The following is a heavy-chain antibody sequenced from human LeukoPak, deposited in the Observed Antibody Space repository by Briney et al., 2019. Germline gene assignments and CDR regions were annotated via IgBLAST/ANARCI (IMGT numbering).Heavy chain of an antibody. Sequence: GASVKVSCKASGYTFTSYGISWVRQAPGKGLEWMGGFDPEDGETIYAQKFQGRVTVTEDTSTDTAYMELSSLRSEDTAVYYCALSSGSYSVNYGMDVWGQGTTVTVSS. J-gene: IGHJ6*02. CDR3: ALSSGSYSVNYGMDV. D-gene: IGHD1-26*01. CDR1: GYTFTSYG. CDR2: FDPEDGET. V-gene: IGHV1-24*01.